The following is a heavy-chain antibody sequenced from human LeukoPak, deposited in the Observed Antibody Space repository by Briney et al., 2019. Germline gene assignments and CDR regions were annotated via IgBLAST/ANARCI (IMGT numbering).Heavy chain of an antibody. CDR2: INPNSGGT. V-gene: IGHV1-2*02. CDR1: GYTFTGYY. CDR3: ARPYCSSTSCYPASFDY. Sequence: ASMKVSCKASGYTFTGYYMHWVRQAPGQGLEWMGWINPNSGGTNYAQKFQGRVTMTRDTSISTAYMELSRLRSDDTAVYYCARPYCSSTSCYPASFDYWGQGTLVTVSS. J-gene: IGHJ4*02. D-gene: IGHD2-2*01.